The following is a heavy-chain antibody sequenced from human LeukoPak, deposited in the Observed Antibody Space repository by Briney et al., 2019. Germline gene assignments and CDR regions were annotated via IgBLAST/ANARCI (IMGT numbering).Heavy chain of an antibody. CDR2: INHSGRT. J-gene: IGHJ5*02. CDR1: GGSFSGYY. Sequence: SETLSLTCAVYGGSFSGYYWSWIRQPPGKGLEWIGEINHSGRTNYNPSLKSRVTISVDTSKNQFSLKLSSVTAADTAVYYCARDLDPWGQGTLVTVSS. V-gene: IGHV4-34*01. CDR3: ARDLDP.